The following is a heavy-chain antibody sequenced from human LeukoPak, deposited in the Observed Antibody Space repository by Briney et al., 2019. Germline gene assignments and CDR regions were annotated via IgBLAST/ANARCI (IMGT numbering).Heavy chain of an antibody. J-gene: IGHJ4*02. V-gene: IGHV3-11*04. CDR1: GFTFRDHF. D-gene: IGHD4-17*01. Sequence: PGGSLRLSCAVSGFTFRDHFMTWIRQAPGKGLEWVSYISSSGTPIYYADSVKGRFTISRDNANNAMYLQMNSLRGEDTAVYYCARGCDNGDYCFDYWGQGGLVTVSS. CDR2: ISSSGTPI. CDR3: ARGCDNGDYCFDY.